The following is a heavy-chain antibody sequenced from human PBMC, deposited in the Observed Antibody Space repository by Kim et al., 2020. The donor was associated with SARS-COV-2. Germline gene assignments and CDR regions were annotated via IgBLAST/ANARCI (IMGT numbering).Heavy chain of an antibody. Sequence: ASVKVSCKASGYTFTGYYMHWVRQAPGQGLEWMGWINPNSGGTNYAQKFQGRVTMTRDTSISTAYMELSRLRSDDTAVYYCARGPISNDPVITRGVDYWGQGTLVTVSS. CDR3: ARGPISNDPVITRGVDY. CDR1: GYTFTGYY. V-gene: IGHV1-2*02. D-gene: IGHD3-22*01. CDR2: INPNSGGT. J-gene: IGHJ4*02.